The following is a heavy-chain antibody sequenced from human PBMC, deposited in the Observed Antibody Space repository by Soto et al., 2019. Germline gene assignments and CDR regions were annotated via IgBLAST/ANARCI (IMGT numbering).Heavy chain of an antibody. J-gene: IGHJ6*02. Sequence: SETLSLTCTVSGGSISSYYWSWIRQPPGKGLEWIGYIYYSGSTNYNPSLKSRVTISVDTSKNQFSLKLSSVTAADTAVYYCARINYYGSGSYWGSGIYGMDVWGQGTTVTVSS. CDR1: GGSISSYY. D-gene: IGHD3-10*01. CDR3: ARINYYGSGSYWGSGIYGMDV. V-gene: IGHV4-59*01. CDR2: IYYSGST.